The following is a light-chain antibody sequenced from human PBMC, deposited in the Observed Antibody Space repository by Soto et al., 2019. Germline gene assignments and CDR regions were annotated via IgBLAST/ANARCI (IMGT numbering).Light chain of an antibody. J-gene: IGKJ3*01. CDR3: QQSYSTPIT. CDR1: QSISSY. V-gene: IGKV1-39*01. CDR2: AAS. Sequence: DLQMTQSPSSLSASVGDRVTITCRASQSISSYLNWYQQKPGKAPKLLIYAASSLQSGVPSRFSGSGSGTDFPLTISSLQPEDFATYYCQQSYSTPITFGPGTKVDIK.